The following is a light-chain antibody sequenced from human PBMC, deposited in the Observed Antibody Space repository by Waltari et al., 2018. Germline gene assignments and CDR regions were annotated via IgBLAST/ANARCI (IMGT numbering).Light chain of an antibody. J-gene: IGKJ1*01. CDR2: KAS. CDR1: ENVNNY. Sequence: DIQMTQSPSSLSASVGDRVTITCWASENVNNYLNWYQQKPGKAPKLLIYKASTLQSGVPSRFSGSGSGTDYTFTISSLQSEDVATYYCQHGYGTPRTFGQGTKVEIK. CDR3: QHGYGTPRT. V-gene: IGKV1-39*01.